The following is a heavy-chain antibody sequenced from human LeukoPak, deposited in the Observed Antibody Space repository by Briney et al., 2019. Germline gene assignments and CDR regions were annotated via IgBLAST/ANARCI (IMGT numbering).Heavy chain of an antibody. V-gene: IGHV3-7*01. CDR1: GFTFSSYW. J-gene: IGHJ6*02. CDR3: ASPPYNWGRMNYYYYGMDV. Sequence: GGSLRLSCAASGFTFSSYWMTWVRQAPGKGLEWVANIKQGGSEKYYVDSVKGRFTISRDNAKNSLYLQMNSLRAEDTAVYYCASPPYNWGRMNYYYYGMDVWGQGTTVTVSS. D-gene: IGHD7-27*01. CDR2: IKQGGSEK.